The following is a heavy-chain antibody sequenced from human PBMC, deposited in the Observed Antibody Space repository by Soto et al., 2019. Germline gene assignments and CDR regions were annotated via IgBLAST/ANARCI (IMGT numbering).Heavy chain of an antibody. CDR2: IVVGSGNT. CDR1: GFTFTNSA. V-gene: IGHV1-58*01. D-gene: IGHD1-7*01. Sequence: GASVKVSCKASGFTFTNSAVQWVRQARGQRLEWIGWIVVGSGNTNYAQKFQERVTITRDMSTSTAYMELSSLRSEDTAVYYCAAPEGELELTFGYWGQGTLVTVSS. CDR3: AAPEGELELTFGY. J-gene: IGHJ4*02.